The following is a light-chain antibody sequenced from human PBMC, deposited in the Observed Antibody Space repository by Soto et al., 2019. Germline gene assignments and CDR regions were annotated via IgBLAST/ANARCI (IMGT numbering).Light chain of an antibody. V-gene: IGKV3-20*01. CDR2: GAS. J-gene: IGKJ1*01. Sequence: ITLTQSPGTLPLSPGERATLSCRASQRVSDNQLAWYQQKPGQPPRLHIYGASNRAPGIPDRFSGSGSGAGFTLTIRRLEAEDFAGYYCQQYGNSPRTFGQGTKVEIK. CDR3: QQYGNSPRT. CDR1: QRVSDNQ.